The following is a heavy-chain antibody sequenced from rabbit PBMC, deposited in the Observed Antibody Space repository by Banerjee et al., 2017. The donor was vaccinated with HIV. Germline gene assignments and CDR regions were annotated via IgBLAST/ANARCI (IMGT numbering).Heavy chain of an antibody. CDR3: ARDPYVGYPGYGNL. D-gene: IGHD7-1*01. CDR1: GFSFSSNYW. Sequence: QEQLEESGGDLVKPEGSLTLTCTASGFSFSSNYWICWVRQAPGKGLEWIACIYAGSVGSTYYASWAKGRFTISKTSSTTVTLQMTSLTAADTATYFCARDPYVGYPGYGNLWGQGTLVTVS. V-gene: IGHV1S45*01. CDR2: IYAGSVGST. J-gene: IGHJ4*01.